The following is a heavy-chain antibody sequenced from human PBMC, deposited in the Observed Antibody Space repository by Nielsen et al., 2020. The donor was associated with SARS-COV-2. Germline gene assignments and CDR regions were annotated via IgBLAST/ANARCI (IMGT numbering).Heavy chain of an antibody. V-gene: IGHV3-30*19. CDR1: GFTFSSYG. CDR3: ARGRGGYNSQYYFDY. CDR2: ISYDGSNK. J-gene: IGHJ4*02. Sequence: GGSLRLSCAASGFTFSSYGMHWVRQAPGKGLEWVAVISYDGSNKYYADSVKGRFTISRDNSKNTLYLQMNSLRAEDTAVYYCARGRGGYNSQYYFDYWGQGTLVTVSS. D-gene: IGHD5-24*01.